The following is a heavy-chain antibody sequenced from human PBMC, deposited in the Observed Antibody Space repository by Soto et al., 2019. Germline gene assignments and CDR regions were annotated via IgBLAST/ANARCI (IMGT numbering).Heavy chain of an antibody. D-gene: IGHD7-27*01. Sequence: QVQLVESGGGVVQPGRSLRLSCAASGFTFSSYGMHWVRQAPGKGLEWVAVISYDGSNKYYADSVKGRFTISRDNSKNTLYLQMNSLRAEDTAVYYCAKAWGLGSQYFDYWGQGTLVTVSS. CDR2: ISYDGSNK. CDR3: AKAWGLGSQYFDY. J-gene: IGHJ4*02. V-gene: IGHV3-30*18. CDR1: GFTFSSYG.